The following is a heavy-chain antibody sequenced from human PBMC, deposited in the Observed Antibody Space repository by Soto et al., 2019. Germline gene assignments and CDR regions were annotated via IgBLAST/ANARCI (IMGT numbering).Heavy chain of an antibody. Sequence: PSETLSLTCAVSGGSISSSNWWSWVRQPPGKGLEWIGEIYHSGSTNYNPSLKSRVTISVDKSKNQFSLKLSSVTAADTAVYYCASQQLVPGYYYYGMDVWGQGTTVTVSS. V-gene: IGHV4-4*02. CDR2: IYHSGST. J-gene: IGHJ6*02. D-gene: IGHD6-13*01. CDR1: GGSISSSNW. CDR3: ASQQLVPGYYYYGMDV.